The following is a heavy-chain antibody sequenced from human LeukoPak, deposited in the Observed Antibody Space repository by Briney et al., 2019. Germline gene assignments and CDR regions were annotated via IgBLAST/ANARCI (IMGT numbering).Heavy chain of an antibody. J-gene: IGHJ5*02. CDR2: ISYSAST. CDR1: GGSISSRSYY. CDR3: ARQRWLVHNWFDP. Sequence: SETLSLTCSVSGGSISSRSYYWGWIRHPPGKGLEWIGSISYSASTYYNPSLKSRVTISVDTSKNQFSLKLSSVTAADTALYCCARQRWLVHNWFDPWGQGTLVTVSS. V-gene: IGHV4-39*01. D-gene: IGHD6-19*01.